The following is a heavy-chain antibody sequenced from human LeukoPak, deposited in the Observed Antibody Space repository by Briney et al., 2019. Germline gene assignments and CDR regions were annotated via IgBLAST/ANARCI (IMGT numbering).Heavy chain of an antibody. J-gene: IGHJ6*03. CDR1: GFTFSSYW. V-gene: IGHV3-7*01. Sequence: GGSLRLSCAASGFTFSSYWMSWVRQAPGKGLEGVANIKQDGSEKYYVDSVKGRFTISRDNAKNSLYLQMNSLRAEDTAVYYCARDLRDWGEYSSSSEVNYMDVWGKGTTVTVSS. CDR3: ARDLRDWGEYSSSSEVNYMDV. CDR2: IKQDGSEK. D-gene: IGHD6-6*01.